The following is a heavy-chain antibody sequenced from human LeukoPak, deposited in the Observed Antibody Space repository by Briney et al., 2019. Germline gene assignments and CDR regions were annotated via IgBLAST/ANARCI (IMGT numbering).Heavy chain of an antibody. J-gene: IGHJ3*02. CDR3: ARGRYYLDI. CDR2: ISWNSGSI. Sequence: GGSLRLSCAASGFTFDDYAMHWVRQAPGKGLEWVSGISWNSGSIGYADSVKGRFTISRDNAKNTLYLQMNSLRAEDTAVYYCARGRYYLDIWGQGTMVTVSS. D-gene: IGHD3-10*01. CDR1: GFTFDDYA. V-gene: IGHV3-9*01.